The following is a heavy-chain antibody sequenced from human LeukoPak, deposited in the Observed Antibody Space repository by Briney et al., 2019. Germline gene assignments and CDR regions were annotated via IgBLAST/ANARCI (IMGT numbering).Heavy chain of an antibody. CDR3: ARDPQMATSNFDY. Sequence: PSETLSLTCTVSGGSISSSSYYWGWIRQPPGKGLEWIGSIYYSGSTYYNPSLKSRVTISVDTSKNQFSLKLSSVTAADTAVYYCARDPQMATSNFDYWGQGTLVTVSS. V-gene: IGHV4-39*07. D-gene: IGHD5-24*01. CDR2: IYYSGST. CDR1: GGSISSSSYY. J-gene: IGHJ4*02.